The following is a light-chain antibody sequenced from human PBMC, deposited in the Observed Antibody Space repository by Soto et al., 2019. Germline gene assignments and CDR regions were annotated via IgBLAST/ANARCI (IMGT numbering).Light chain of an antibody. CDR1: PSINSY. J-gene: IGKJ1*01. Sequence: DIQMTQAPSSLSASVGDSVTITCRASPSINSYLTWYQQKPGKAPKLLIYAASSLQSGVPSRFSGSGSVTDFTLTISSLQPEDFATYYCQHSYSTPWTFGQGTKVEIK. V-gene: IGKV1-39*01. CDR3: QHSYSTPWT. CDR2: AAS.